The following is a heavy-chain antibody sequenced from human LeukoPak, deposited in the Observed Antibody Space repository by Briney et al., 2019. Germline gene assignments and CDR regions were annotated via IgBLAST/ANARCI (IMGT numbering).Heavy chain of an antibody. CDR1: GGSFSGYY. J-gene: IGHJ5*02. Sequence: SETLSLTCAVSGGSFSGYYWTWIRQPPGKGLEWIGSIYYSGSTYYNPSLKSRVTISVDTSKNQFSLKLSSVTAADTAVYYCARHRTRYSSGWYVDWFDPWGQGTLVTVSS. CDR2: IYYSGST. CDR3: ARHRTRYSSGWYVDWFDP. D-gene: IGHD6-19*01. V-gene: IGHV4-39*01.